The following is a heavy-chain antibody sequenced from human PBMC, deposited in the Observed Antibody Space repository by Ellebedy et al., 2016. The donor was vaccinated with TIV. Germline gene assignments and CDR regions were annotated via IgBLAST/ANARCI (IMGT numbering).Heavy chain of an antibody. J-gene: IGHJ4*02. D-gene: IGHD7-27*01. V-gene: IGHV3-48*04. CDR1: GFTFSTYS. CDR3: ARGGNWDDY. Sequence: GESLKISXAASGFTFSTYSMNWVRQAPGKGLEWVSHISSSGNTIYYADSVKGRFTISRDNAKNSLYLQMNSLRAEDTAVYYCARGGNWDDYWGQGTLVTVSS. CDR2: ISSSGNTI.